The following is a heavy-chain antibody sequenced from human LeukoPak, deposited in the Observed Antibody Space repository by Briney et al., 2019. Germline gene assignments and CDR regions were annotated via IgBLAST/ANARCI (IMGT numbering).Heavy chain of an antibody. D-gene: IGHD3-10*01. Sequence: SETLSLTCTVSGGSISSGSYYWGWIRQPPGKGLEWIGSIYYSGSTYYNPSLKSRVTISVDTSKNQFSLKLSSVTAADTAVYYCARALQLLWFGELWRQHAFDIWGQGTMVTVSS. J-gene: IGHJ3*02. CDR1: GGSISSGSYY. CDR3: ARALQLLWFGELWRQHAFDI. V-gene: IGHV4-39*07. CDR2: IYYSGST.